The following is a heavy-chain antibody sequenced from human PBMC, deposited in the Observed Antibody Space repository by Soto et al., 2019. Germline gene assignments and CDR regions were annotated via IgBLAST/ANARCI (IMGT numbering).Heavy chain of an antibody. CDR3: TRSIAAADYYYYYGMDV. Sequence: LRLSCTASGFTFGDYAMSWVRQAPGKGLEWVGFIRSKAYGGTTEYAASVKGRFTISRDDSKSIAYLQMNSLKTEDTAVYYCTRSIAAADYYYYYGMDVWGQGTTVTVSS. J-gene: IGHJ6*02. D-gene: IGHD6-13*01. CDR1: GFTFGDYA. V-gene: IGHV3-49*04. CDR2: IRSKAYGGTT.